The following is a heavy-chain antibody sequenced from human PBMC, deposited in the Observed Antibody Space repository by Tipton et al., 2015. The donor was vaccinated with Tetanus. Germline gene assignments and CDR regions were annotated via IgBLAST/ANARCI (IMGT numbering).Heavy chain of an antibody. D-gene: IGHD2-21*02. Sequence: SLRLSCAASGFTFNTYSMSWVRQAPGKGLEWVSSISSSSRYIYYADSVKGRFTISRDNAKNSLYLQMISLRAEDTAVYSCARGMAEASNCGGDCYSDYWGQGTLVTVSS. V-gene: IGHV3-21*01. CDR2: ISSSSRYI. CDR1: GFTFNTYS. CDR3: ARGMAEASNCGGDCYSDY. J-gene: IGHJ4*02.